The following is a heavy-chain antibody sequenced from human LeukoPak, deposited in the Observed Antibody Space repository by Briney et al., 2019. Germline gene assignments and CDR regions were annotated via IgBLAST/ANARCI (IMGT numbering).Heavy chain of an antibody. V-gene: IGHV1-46*01. CDR2: INPSGGST. J-gene: IGHJ4*02. Sequence: GASVKFSCKASGYTFISYYIHWVRQAPGQGLEWMAIINPSGGSTSYAQKFQGRVTMTRDTSKNQFSLKLSSVTAADTAVYYCARGRRDGYNLRNFDYWGQGTLVTVSS. D-gene: IGHD5-24*01. CDR3: ARGRRDGYNLRNFDY. CDR1: GYTFISYY.